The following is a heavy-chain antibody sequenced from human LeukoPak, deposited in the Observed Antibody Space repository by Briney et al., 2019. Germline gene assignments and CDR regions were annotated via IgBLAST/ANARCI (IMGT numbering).Heavy chain of an antibody. CDR3: ARHRAYYYDSSGYFSLDAFDI. Sequence: SDTLSLPCTVSGGSISSSSYCCGWIPKPPGKGLEWFGSFCYSGSIYYNPSVTSRDTISVDTSKNQFSLRLSSVTAADTAVYYCARHRAYYYDSSGYFSLDAFDIWGQGTMVTVSS. CDR1: GGSISSSSYC. V-gene: IGHV4-39*01. CDR2: FCYSGSI. J-gene: IGHJ3*02. D-gene: IGHD3-22*01.